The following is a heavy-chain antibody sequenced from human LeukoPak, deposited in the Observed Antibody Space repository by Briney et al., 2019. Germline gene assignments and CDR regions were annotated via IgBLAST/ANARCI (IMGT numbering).Heavy chain of an antibody. Sequence: SGPTLVNPTQTLTLTCTFSGFSLSTSGVGVGWIRQPPGKALEWLALIYWNDDKRYSPSLKSRLTITKDTSKNQVVLTMTNMDPVDTATYYCAHEAGFLEWLLSDPNFDYWGKGTLVTVSS. CDR3: AHEAGFLEWLLSDPNFDY. D-gene: IGHD3-3*01. V-gene: IGHV2-5*01. CDR2: IYWNDDK. J-gene: IGHJ4*02. CDR1: GFSLSTSGVG.